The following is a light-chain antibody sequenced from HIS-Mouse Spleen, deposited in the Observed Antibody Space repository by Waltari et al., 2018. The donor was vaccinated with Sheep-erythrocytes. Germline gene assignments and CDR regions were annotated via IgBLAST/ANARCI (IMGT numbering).Light chain of an antibody. CDR1: QDISNY. J-gene: IGKJ4*01. Sequence: DIQMTQSPSSLPASVGDRVTITWQASQDISNYLNWYQQKPGKAPKLLIYDASNLETGVPSRFSGSGSGTDFTFTISSLQPEDIATYYCQQYDNLLTFGGGTKVEIK. CDR3: QQYDNLLT. V-gene: IGKV1-33*01. CDR2: DAS.